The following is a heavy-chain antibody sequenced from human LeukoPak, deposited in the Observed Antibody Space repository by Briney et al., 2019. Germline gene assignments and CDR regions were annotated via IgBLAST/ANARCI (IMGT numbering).Heavy chain of an antibody. D-gene: IGHD3-22*01. V-gene: IGHV3-64*01. J-gene: IGHJ4*02. Sequence: GGSLRLSCAASGFTFSSYAMHWVRQAPGKGLEYVSAIGSTGGSTYYANSVKGRFTISRDNSKNTLFLQMGSLRAEDMAVYYCAGVFYDSSAYYYDYWGQGTLVTVSS. CDR1: GFTFSSYA. CDR2: IGSTGGST. CDR3: AGVFYDSSAYYYDY.